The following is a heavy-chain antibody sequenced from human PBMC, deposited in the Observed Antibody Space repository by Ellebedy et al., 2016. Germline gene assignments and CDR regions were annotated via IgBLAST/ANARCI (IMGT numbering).Heavy chain of an antibody. CDR1: GYTFTGYY. Sequence: ASVKVSXKASGYTFTGYYMHWVRQAPGQGLEWMGWINPNSGGTNYAQKFQGRVTMTRDTSISTAYMELSRLRSDDTAVYYCARDQSKHYYGSGGYWGQGTLVTVSS. J-gene: IGHJ4*02. CDR3: ARDQSKHYYGSGGY. V-gene: IGHV1-2*02. D-gene: IGHD3-10*01. CDR2: INPNSGGT.